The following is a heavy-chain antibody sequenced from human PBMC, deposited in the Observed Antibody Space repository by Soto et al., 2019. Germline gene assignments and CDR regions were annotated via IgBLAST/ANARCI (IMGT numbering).Heavy chain of an antibody. CDR2: IYYSGST. J-gene: IGHJ5*02. CDR1: GGSISSYY. D-gene: IGHD3-10*01. CDR3: ARLLWSRSNWFDP. V-gene: IGHV4-59*08. Sequence: QVQLQASGPGLVKPSETLSLTCTVSGGSISSYYWSWIRQPPGKGLEWIGYIYYSGSTNYNPSLKSRVTISVDTSKNQFSLKLSSVTAADTAVYYCARLLWSRSNWFDPWGQGTLVSVSS.